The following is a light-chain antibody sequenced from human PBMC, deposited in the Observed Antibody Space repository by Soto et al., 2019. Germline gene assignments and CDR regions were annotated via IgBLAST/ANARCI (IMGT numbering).Light chain of an antibody. CDR1: SSDVGAYNY. CDR3: CSYAGSYTWV. Sequence: QSALTQPRSVSGSPGQSVTISCTGTSSDVGAYNYVSWYQQHPGKAPKLMIYDVSKRPSGVPDRFSGSKSGNTASLTISGLQPEDEADYYCCSYAGSYTWVFGGGTQLTVL. J-gene: IGLJ3*02. V-gene: IGLV2-11*01. CDR2: DVS.